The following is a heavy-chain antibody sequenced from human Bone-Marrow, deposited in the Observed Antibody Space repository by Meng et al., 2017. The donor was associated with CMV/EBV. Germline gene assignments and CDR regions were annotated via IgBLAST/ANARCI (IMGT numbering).Heavy chain of an antibody. CDR2: ISAYNGNT. D-gene: IGHD1-26*01. Sequence: ASVKVSCKASGYTFTSYGISWVRQASGQGLEWMGWISAYNGNTNYAQKLQGRVTMTTDTSTSTAYMELRSLRSDDTAVYYCARDAWAPGDLSIVGATSYYGMDVWGQGTTVTVSS. CDR1: GYTFTSYG. CDR3: ARDAWAPGDLSIVGATSYYGMDV. V-gene: IGHV1-18*01. J-gene: IGHJ6*02.